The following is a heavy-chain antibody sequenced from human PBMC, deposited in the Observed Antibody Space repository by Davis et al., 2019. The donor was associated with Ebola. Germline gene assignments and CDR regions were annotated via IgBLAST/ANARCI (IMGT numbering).Heavy chain of an antibody. D-gene: IGHD7-27*01. J-gene: IGHJ4*02. V-gene: IGHV4-61*01. CDR3: ARRPSVGGNWGAFDY. CDR2: IYYSGST. CDR1: GGSVSSGSYY. Sequence: PSETLSLTCTVSGGSVSSGSYYWSWIRQPPGKGLEWIGYIYYSGSTNYNPSLKSRVTISVDTSKNQFSLKLSSVTAADTAVYYCARRPSVGGNWGAFDYWGQGTLVTVSS.